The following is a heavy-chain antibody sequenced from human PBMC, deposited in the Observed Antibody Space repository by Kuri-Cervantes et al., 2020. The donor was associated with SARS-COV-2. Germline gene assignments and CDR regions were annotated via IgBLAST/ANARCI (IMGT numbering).Heavy chain of an antibody. CDR1: GYTFTSYY. CDR3: ALGYWGSGYPRLYYHMDV. V-gene: IGHV1-46*01. CDR2: INPSGGST. D-gene: IGHD3-22*01. Sequence: GGSLRLSCKASGYTFTSYYMHWVRQAPGQGLEWMGIINPSGGSTSYAQKFQGRVTITADESTSTGYLELSSLRSEDTAVYYCALGYWGSGYPRLYYHMDVWGKGTTVTVSS. J-gene: IGHJ6*03.